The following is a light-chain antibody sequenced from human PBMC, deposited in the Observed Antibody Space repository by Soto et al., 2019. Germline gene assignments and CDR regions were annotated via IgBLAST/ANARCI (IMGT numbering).Light chain of an antibody. J-gene: IGKJ2*03. CDR2: DAT. Sequence: DIQMTQFPSTLSASVGDRVTLTCRASQIIANWLAWYQQRPGKAPTLVIFDATKLQTGVPARFSASVSGADFTLTISSLQPEDFATYYCLQYNTFPHSFGPGTRPEIQ. CDR1: QIIANW. CDR3: LQYNTFPHS. V-gene: IGKV1-5*01.